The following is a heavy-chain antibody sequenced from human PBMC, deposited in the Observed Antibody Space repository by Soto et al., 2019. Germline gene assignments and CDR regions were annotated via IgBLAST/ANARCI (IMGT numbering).Heavy chain of an antibody. Sequence: GGSLRLSCAASGFTFSSDGMHWVRQAPGKGLEWVAVISYDGSNKYYADSVKGRFTISRDNSKNTLYLQMNSLRAEDTAVYYCAKAGIQLWSSYFDYWGQGTLVTVSS. J-gene: IGHJ4*02. CDR2: ISYDGSNK. D-gene: IGHD5-18*01. CDR1: GFTFSSDG. CDR3: AKAGIQLWSSYFDY. V-gene: IGHV3-30*18.